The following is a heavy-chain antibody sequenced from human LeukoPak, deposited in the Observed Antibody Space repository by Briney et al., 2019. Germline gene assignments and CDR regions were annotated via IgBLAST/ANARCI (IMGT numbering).Heavy chain of an antibody. J-gene: IGHJ4*02. CDR3: ARRISTRRGETCSSTSCYFDY. CDR1: GFSISSGYF. Sequence: SETLSLTCAVSGFSISSGYFWSWIRQSPGKGLEWIGSIFHSGITYYNPSLESTITLSVDTSKNQFSLRLSSVTAADTAVYYCARRISTRRGETCSSTSCYFDYWGQGTLVTVSS. D-gene: IGHD2-2*01. CDR2: IFHSGIT. V-gene: IGHV4-38-2*01.